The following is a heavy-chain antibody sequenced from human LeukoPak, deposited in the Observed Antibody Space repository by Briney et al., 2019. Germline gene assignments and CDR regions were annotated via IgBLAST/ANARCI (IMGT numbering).Heavy chain of an antibody. CDR2: ISSSSSYI. CDR3: ARALGGDSSGYYLDY. J-gene: IGHJ4*02. Sequence: GGSLRLSCAASGFLFSSSSMNWVRQAPGKGLEWVSSISSSSSYIYYADSVKGRFTISRDNAKNSLYLQMNSLRAEDTALYYCARALGGDSSGYYLDYWGQGTLVTVSS. D-gene: IGHD3-22*01. CDR1: GFLFSSSS. V-gene: IGHV3-21*04.